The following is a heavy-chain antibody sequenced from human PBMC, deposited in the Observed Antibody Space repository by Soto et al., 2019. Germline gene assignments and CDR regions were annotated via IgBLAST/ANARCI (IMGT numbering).Heavy chain of an antibody. Sequence: SETLSLTCTVSGGSLSNYYWSWIRQPAGKALEWIGRIYTVGSTNYNPSLKSRVTMSIDTSKNQFSLRLTSATAADTAVYFCARSPLTHSYAQFDSWGQGSLVTSPQ. D-gene: IGHD5-18*01. CDR2: IYTVGST. CDR3: ARSPLTHSYAQFDS. J-gene: IGHJ4*01. V-gene: IGHV4-4*07. CDR1: GGSLSNYY.